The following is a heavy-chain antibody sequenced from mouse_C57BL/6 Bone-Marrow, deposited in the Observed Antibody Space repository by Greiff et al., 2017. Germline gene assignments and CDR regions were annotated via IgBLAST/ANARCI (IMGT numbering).Heavy chain of an antibody. Sequence: EVKLVESGGGLVQPGGSLNLSCAASGFTFSDYYMYWVRQTPETRLEWVAYISNGGGSIYYPDTVKGRFTISRDNAKNTLYLQMSRLKSEDTAMYYCERDYYGRSYGFAYWGQGTLVTVSA. CDR1: GFTFSDYY. D-gene: IGHD1-1*01. V-gene: IGHV5-12*01. CDR2: ISNGGGSI. J-gene: IGHJ3*01. CDR3: ERDYYGRSYGFAY.